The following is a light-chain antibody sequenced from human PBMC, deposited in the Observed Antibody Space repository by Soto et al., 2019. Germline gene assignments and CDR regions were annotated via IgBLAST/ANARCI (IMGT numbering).Light chain of an antibody. CDR3: QQYNNWPPIT. CDR1: QDISSN. CDR2: AAS. J-gene: IGKJ5*01. V-gene: IGKV3-15*01. Sequence: EVVLTQSPATLSVSPGDGATLSCRASQDISSNLAWYQQKPGQAPRLLIYAASTRATGIPARFSGTGSGTDFSLTISSLQSEDFADYYCQQYNNWPPITFGQGTRLEIK.